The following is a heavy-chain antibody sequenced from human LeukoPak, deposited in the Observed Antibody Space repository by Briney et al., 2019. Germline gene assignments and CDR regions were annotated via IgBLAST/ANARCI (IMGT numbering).Heavy chain of an antibody. CDR1: GGSVSSGGYY. CDR3: ARSKWELLDY. J-gene: IGHJ4*02. CDR2: IYYSGST. V-gene: IGHV4-61*08. Sequence: PSETLSLTCTVSGGSVSSGGYYWSWIRQTPGKGLEWIGYIYYSGSTNYNPSLKSRVTISVDTSKNQFSLKLSSVTAADTAVYYCARSKWELLDYWGQGTLVTVSS. D-gene: IGHD1-26*01.